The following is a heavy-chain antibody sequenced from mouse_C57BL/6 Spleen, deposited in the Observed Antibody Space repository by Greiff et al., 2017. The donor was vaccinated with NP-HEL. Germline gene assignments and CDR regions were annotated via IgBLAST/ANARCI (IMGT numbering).Heavy chain of an antibody. D-gene: IGHD3-1*01. Sequence: QVQLQQSGAELVRPGASVTLSCKASGYTFTDYEMHWVKQTPVHGLEWIGAIDPETGGTAYNQKFKGKAILTADKSSSTAYMELRSLTSEDSAVYYCTRSGWDGGFAYWGQGTLVTVSA. CDR2: IDPETGGT. CDR1: GYTFTDYE. J-gene: IGHJ3*01. V-gene: IGHV1-15*01. CDR3: TRSGWDGGFAY.